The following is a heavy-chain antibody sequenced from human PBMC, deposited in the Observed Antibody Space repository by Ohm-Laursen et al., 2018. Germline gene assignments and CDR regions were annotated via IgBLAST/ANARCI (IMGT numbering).Heavy chain of an antibody. V-gene: IGHV2-5*01. CDR2: IYGNDEK. J-gene: IGHJ4*02. Sequence: TQTLTLTCTFSGFSLTTSGVAVGWIRQPPGKALEWLALIYGNDEKRYSPSLKSRLTITKDTSKNQVVLTVTNMDPMDTATYYCAHRRSSTFDCWGQGTLVTVSS. CDR3: AHRRSSTFDC. CDR1: GFSLTTSGVA.